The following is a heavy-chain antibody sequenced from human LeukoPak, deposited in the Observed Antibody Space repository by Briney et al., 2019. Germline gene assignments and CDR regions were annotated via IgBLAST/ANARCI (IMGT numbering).Heavy chain of an antibody. Sequence: SETLSLTCTVSGDSISSYYGSWIRQPPGEGLEWIGYIYYRGSINYNPSLKSRVTISVDTSKTQFSLKLSSVTAADTAVYYCARESPYYYDSSGYRYYYYYGMDVWGQGTTVTVSS. V-gene: IGHV4-59*01. CDR3: ARESPYYYDSSGYRYYYYYGMDV. CDR2: IYYRGSI. D-gene: IGHD3-22*01. CDR1: GDSISSYY. J-gene: IGHJ6*02.